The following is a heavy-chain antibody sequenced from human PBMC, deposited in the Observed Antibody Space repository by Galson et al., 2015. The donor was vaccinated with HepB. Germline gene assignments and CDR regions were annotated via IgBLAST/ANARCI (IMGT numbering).Heavy chain of an antibody. Sequence: SLRLSCAASGFTFGDYAMSWFRQAPGKGLEWAGFIRSKAYGGTTEYAASVKGRFIISRDDSKSIAYLQMNSPKTEDTAVYYCTRVVVVAATGWFDPWGQGTLVTVSS. D-gene: IGHD2-15*01. V-gene: IGHV3-49*03. CDR3: TRVVVVAATGWFDP. CDR1: GFTFGDYA. CDR2: IRSKAYGGTT. J-gene: IGHJ5*02.